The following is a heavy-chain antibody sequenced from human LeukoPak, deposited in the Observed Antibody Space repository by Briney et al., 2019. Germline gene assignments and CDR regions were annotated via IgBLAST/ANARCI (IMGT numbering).Heavy chain of an antibody. D-gene: IGHD2-15*01. CDR3: TTIVPDVAATLTFDY. Sequence: GGSLRLSCAASEFTVSTNYMSWVRLVPGKGMEWSSVIYSGGSTDYPDSVKGRFTISRDTSKNTLYLQMNSLRAEDTAVYYCTTIVPDVAATLTFDYWGQGTLVTVSS. CDR1: EFTVSTNY. V-gene: IGHV3-66*01. CDR2: IYSGGST. J-gene: IGHJ4*02.